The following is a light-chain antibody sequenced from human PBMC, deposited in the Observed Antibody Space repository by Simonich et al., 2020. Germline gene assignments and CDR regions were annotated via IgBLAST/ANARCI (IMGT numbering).Light chain of an antibody. CDR3: LQHNSYPLT. CDR2: AAS. CDR1: QGISND. V-gene: IGKV1-17*03. Sequence: DIQMTQSPSAMSASVGDRVTITCRGSQGISNDLAWFQQKPGKVPKLLIYAASSLQSGVPSRFSGSGSGTEFTLTISSLQPEDFATYYCLQHNSYPLTFGGGTKVEIK. J-gene: IGKJ4*01.